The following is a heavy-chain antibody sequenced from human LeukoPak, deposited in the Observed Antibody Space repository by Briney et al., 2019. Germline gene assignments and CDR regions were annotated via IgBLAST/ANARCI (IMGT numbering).Heavy chain of an antibody. D-gene: IGHD3-9*01. Sequence: SQTLSLTCAISGDSFSTYTAAWNWIRQSPSRGLEWLGRTYFRSKWYNDYAVSVKSRITINPDTSKNQFSLQLNSVTPEDTAVYYCARDYDIFGAFDYWGQGTLVTVSS. CDR2: TYFRSKWYN. J-gene: IGHJ4*02. CDR1: GDSFSTYTAA. CDR3: ARDYDIFGAFDY. V-gene: IGHV6-1*01.